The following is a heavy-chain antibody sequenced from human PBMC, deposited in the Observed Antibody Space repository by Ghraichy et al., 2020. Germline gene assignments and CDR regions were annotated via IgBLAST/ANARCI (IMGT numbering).Heavy chain of an antibody. V-gene: IGHV3-7*03. J-gene: IGHJ4*02. CDR3: ARHGWGLYDSSGYYAH. CDR2: IKQDESEK. D-gene: IGHD3-22*01. CDR1: GFTFSSYW. Sequence: GGSLRLSCAASGFTFSSYWMSWVRQAPGKGLEWVADIKQDESEKYYVDSVKGRFTISRDNAKNSLHLQMNSLRAEDTAVYYCARHGWGLYDSSGYYAHWGQGSLVTVSS.